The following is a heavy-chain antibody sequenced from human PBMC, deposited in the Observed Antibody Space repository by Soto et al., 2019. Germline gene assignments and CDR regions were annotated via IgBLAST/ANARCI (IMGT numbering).Heavy chain of an antibody. CDR2: INHSGST. J-gene: IGHJ4*02. D-gene: IGHD5-12*01. Sequence: QVQLQQWGAGLLKPSETLSLTCAVYGGSFSGYYWSWLRQPPGKGLEWIGEINHSGSTNYNPSLKSRVTISVDTSKNQFSLKLSSVTAADTAVYYCARSGYDLGKHGFDYWGQGTLVTVSS. V-gene: IGHV4-34*01. CDR1: GGSFSGYY. CDR3: ARSGYDLGKHGFDY.